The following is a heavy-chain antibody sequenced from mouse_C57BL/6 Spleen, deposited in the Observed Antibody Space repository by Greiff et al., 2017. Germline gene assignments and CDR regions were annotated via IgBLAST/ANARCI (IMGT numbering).Heavy chain of an antibody. D-gene: IGHD2-1*01. CDR2: IDPENGDT. CDR1: GFNIKDDY. Sequence: VQLQQSGAELVRPGASVKLSCTASGFNIKDDYMHWVKQRPEQGLEWIGWIDPENGDTESASKFQGKATITADTSSNTAYLQLSSLTSEDTAVYYCTTGNSDYWGQGTTLTVSS. V-gene: IGHV14-4*01. CDR3: TTGNSDY. J-gene: IGHJ2*01.